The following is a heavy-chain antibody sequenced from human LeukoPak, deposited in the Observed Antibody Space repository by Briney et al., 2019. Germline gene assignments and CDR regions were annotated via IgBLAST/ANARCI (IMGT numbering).Heavy chain of an antibody. CDR3: ARGHYDVLAASYKWTPDY. CDR2: ITSSGDYI. Sequence: GGSLRLSCAASGFTFNTFNMNWVRQAPGKGLEWVSSITSSGDYIYYADSVKGRFTTSRDNAKNSLSLQLNSLRVEDTAVYYCARGHYDVLAASYKWTPDYWGQGTLVTVSS. V-gene: IGHV3-21*01. CDR1: GFTFNTFN. D-gene: IGHD3-9*01. J-gene: IGHJ4*02.